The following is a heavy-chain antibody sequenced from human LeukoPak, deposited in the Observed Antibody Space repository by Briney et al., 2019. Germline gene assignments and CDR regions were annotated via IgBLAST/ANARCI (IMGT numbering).Heavy chain of an antibody. V-gene: IGHV4-39*01. D-gene: IGHD5-24*01. CDR2: IYYSGST. CDR1: GGSISSSSYY. J-gene: IGHJ4*02. Sequence: SETLSLTCTVSGGSISSSSYYWGWIRQPPGKGLEWIGSIYYSGSTYYNPSLKSRVTISVDTSKNQFSLKLSSVTAADTAVYYCARHLQGGYYFDYWGQGTLVTVSS. CDR3: ARHLQGGYYFDY.